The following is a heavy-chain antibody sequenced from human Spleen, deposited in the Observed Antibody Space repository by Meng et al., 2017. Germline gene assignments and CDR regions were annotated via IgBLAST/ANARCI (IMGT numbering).Heavy chain of an antibody. V-gene: IGHV1-2*06. CDR2: INPKSGDT. D-gene: IGHD5-12*01. J-gene: IGHJ4*02. CDR3: ANFIVPTMTFDS. CDR1: GYNFPDYY. Sequence: ASVNVSCKPSGYNFPDYYIHWLRRAPGQGLEWMGRINPKSGDTHYAQKFQARVTMTGDTSISTAHMELSRLTSDDTAVCYCANFIVPTMTFDSWGQGTLVTVSS.